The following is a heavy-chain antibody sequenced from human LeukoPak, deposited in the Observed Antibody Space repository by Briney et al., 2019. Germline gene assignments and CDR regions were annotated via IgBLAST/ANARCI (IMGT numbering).Heavy chain of an antibody. D-gene: IGHD5-24*01. CDR2: IYSGGTT. V-gene: IGHV3-66*01. Sequence: GGSLRLSCAASGFTVSSNYMSWVRQAPGKGLEWVSVIYSGGTTYYADSVKGRFSVSRDNSKNTLYLQMNSLRAEDTAVYYCARDGDNYWRDGYNYRPEYFQHWGQGTLVTVSS. CDR1: GFTVSSNY. J-gene: IGHJ1*01. CDR3: ARDGDNYWRDGYNYRPEYFQH.